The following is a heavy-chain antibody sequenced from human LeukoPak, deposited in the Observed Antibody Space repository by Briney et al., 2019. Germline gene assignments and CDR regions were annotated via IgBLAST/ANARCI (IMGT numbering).Heavy chain of an antibody. D-gene: IGHD3-22*01. Sequence: SETLSLTCTVSRGSISSGSYYWSWIRQPAGKGLEWIGRIYTSGSTNYNPSLKSRVTISVDTSKNQFSLKLSSVTAADTAVYYCARRGKDYYDKGSAFDIWGQGTMFTVSS. CDR3: ARRGKDYYDKGSAFDI. CDR1: RGSISSGSYY. CDR2: IYTSGST. J-gene: IGHJ3*02. V-gene: IGHV4-61*02.